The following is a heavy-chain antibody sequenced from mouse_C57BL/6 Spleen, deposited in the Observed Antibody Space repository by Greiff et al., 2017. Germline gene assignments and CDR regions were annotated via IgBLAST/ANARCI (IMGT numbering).Heavy chain of an antibody. CDR3: ARVDDGYYGGDAMDY. Sequence: VQLQQPGAELVKPGASVKLSCKASGYTFTSYWMHWVKQRPGQGLEWIGMIHPNSGSTNYNEKFKSKATLTVDKSSSTAYMQLSSLTSEDSAVYYCARVDDGYYGGDAMDYWGQGTSVTVSS. J-gene: IGHJ4*01. CDR1: GYTFTSYW. D-gene: IGHD2-3*01. V-gene: IGHV1-64*01. CDR2: IHPNSGST.